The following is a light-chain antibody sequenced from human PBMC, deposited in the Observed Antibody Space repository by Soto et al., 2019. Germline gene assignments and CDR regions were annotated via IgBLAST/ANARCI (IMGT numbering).Light chain of an antibody. J-gene: IGKJ4*01. Sequence: EIVLTQSPATLSLSPGERATLSCRASQSVGRSLAWYQQKPGQAPRLLIYGASDRATGIPARFSGSGSGTDFTLTISSLEPEDFAVYFCQQRSNWPPRTFGGGTKVEIK. CDR1: QSVGRS. CDR3: QQRSNWPPRT. CDR2: GAS. V-gene: IGKV3-11*01.